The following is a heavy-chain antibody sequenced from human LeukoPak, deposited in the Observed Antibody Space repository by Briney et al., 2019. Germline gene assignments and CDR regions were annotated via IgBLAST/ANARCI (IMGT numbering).Heavy chain of an antibody. CDR3: AREGGIAVAGCFDY. CDR2: ISSNGGST. D-gene: IGHD6-19*01. J-gene: IGHJ4*02. Sequence: AGGSLRLSCAASGFTFSSYAMHWVRQAPGKGLEYVSAISSNGGSTYYANSVKGRFTISRDNSKNTLYLQMGSLRAEDMAVYYCAREGGIAVAGCFDYWGQGTLVTVSS. CDR1: GFTFSSYA. V-gene: IGHV3-64*01.